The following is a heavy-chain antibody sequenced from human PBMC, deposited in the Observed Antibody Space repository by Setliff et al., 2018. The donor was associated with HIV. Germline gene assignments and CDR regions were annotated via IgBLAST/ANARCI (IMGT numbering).Heavy chain of an antibody. Sequence: ASVKVSCKASGYRFTDYYMHWVRQATGQGLEWMGWMNPKSGHTGYSQKFRGRVTMTSNTSIDTAYMELTSLRSDDTAVYYCARGLTSMVRGVFPYWGQGTLVTVSS. CDR3: ARGLTSMVRGVFPY. CDR2: MNPKSGHT. CDR1: GYRFTDYY. D-gene: IGHD3-10*01. J-gene: IGHJ4*02. V-gene: IGHV1-8*02.